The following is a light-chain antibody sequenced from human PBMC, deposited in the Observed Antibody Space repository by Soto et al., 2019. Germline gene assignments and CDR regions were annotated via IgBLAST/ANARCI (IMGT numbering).Light chain of an antibody. CDR3: SSYTSSSLLDV. V-gene: IGLV2-14*03. CDR2: DVN. Sequence: QSALTQPASVSGSPGQSITISCTGTSSDIGNSNYVSWYQQHPGKAPKLMIYDVNNRPSGTSNRFSGSKSASTASLTISGLQAEDEADYYCSSYTSSSLLDVFGTGTKVTVL. J-gene: IGLJ1*01. CDR1: SSDIGNSNY.